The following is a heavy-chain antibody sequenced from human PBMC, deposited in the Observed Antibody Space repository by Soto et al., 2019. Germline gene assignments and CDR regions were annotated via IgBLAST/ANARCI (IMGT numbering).Heavy chain of an antibody. CDR1: GYTFSSIG. CDR2: ISPHKGDT. Sequence: GASVKVSCKTSGYTFSSIGISWVRQAPGQGLEWMGWISPHKGDTYYAQRLQGRITMTTDTSTSTAYMELRSLRPDDTAVYFCARDLDASGSYYTNYWGQGTLVTVSS. CDR3: ARDLDASGSYYTNY. D-gene: IGHD3-10*01. V-gene: IGHV1-18*01. J-gene: IGHJ4*02.